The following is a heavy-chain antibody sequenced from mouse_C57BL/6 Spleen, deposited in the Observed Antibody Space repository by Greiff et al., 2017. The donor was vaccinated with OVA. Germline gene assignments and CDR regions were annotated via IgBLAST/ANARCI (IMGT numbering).Heavy chain of an antibody. D-gene: IGHD3-2*02. V-gene: IGHV14-4*01. CDR2: IDPENGDT. Sequence: EVMLVESGAELVRPGASVKLSCTASGFNIKDDYMHWVKQRPEQGLEWIGWIDPENGDTEYASKFQGKATITADTSSNTAYLQLSSLTSEDTAVYYCTTGSGYKDYWGQGTSVTVSS. CDR1: GFNIKDDY. CDR3: TTGSGYKDY. J-gene: IGHJ4*01.